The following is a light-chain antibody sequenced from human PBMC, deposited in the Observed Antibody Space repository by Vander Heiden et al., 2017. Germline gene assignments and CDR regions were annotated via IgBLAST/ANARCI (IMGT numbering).Light chain of an antibody. CDR2: DTS. Sequence: VTQESSLTVSPGGTVTLTCSSGTGTATSDYNADWGQQKAGEAPRTLIFDTSSKNSWTPARCSGSLLGGKAALTLSGAQPDDEAEYYCLRSYPGSRPVVLGGGTKLTVL. J-gene: IGLJ2*01. CDR3: LRSYPGSRPVV. CDR1: TGTATSDYN. V-gene: IGLV7-46*01.